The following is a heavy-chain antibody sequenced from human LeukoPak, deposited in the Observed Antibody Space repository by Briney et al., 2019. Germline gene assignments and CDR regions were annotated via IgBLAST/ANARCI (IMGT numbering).Heavy chain of an antibody. J-gene: IGHJ4*02. V-gene: IGHV3-53*01. CDR2: IYSGGST. CDR1: GGSISSYY. Sequence: ETLSLTCTVSGGSISSYYWSWIRQPPGKGLEWVSVIYSGGSTYYADSVKGRFTISRDNSKNTLYLQMYSLRAEDTAVYYCARGQGLWFGELPEYWGQGTLVTVSS. CDR3: ARGQGLWFGELPEY. D-gene: IGHD3-10*01.